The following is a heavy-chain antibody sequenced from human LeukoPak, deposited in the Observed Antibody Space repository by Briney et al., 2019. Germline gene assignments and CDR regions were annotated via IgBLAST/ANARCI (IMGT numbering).Heavy chain of an antibody. V-gene: IGHV1-24*01. Sequence: ASVKVSCKVSGYSLTELSMHWVRQAPGKGLEWMGGFDPADDKTIFAQKFQGRVTVTEDTSTDTAYMELSSLRSEDTAVYYCATYDSSGYLDYWGQGTLVTVSS. CDR2: FDPADDKT. J-gene: IGHJ4*02. D-gene: IGHD3-22*01. CDR1: GYSLTELS. CDR3: ATYDSSGYLDY.